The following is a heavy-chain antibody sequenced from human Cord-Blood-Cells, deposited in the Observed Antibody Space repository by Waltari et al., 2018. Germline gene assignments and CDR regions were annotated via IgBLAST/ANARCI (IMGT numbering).Heavy chain of an antibody. CDR2: ISYDGSNK. CDR3: ARDWGSGWYYFDY. V-gene: IGHV3-30*04. Sequence: QVQLVESGGGVVQPGRSLRLSCAASGFTFSRYAMPWVRQAPGKGLEWVAVISYDGSNKYYADSVKGRFTISRDNSKNTLYLQMNSLRAEDTAVYYCARDWGSGWYYFDYWGQGTLVTVSS. J-gene: IGHJ4*02. D-gene: IGHD6-19*01. CDR1: GFTFSRYA.